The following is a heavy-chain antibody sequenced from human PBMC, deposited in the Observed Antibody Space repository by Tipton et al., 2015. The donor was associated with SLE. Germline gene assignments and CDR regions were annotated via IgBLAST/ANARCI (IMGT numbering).Heavy chain of an antibody. Sequence: TLSLTCTVSGDSIDHYFWSWIRQPAGKGLEWIGRIYSSGSTNYNPSLESRVTLSVDTSRNQFSLSLASVTAADTAVYYCARGGYGGNPLEYWGQGTVVTVSS. V-gene: IGHV4-4*07. CDR1: GDSIDHYF. CDR2: IYSSGST. CDR3: ARGGYGGNPLEY. D-gene: IGHD4-23*01. J-gene: IGHJ4*02.